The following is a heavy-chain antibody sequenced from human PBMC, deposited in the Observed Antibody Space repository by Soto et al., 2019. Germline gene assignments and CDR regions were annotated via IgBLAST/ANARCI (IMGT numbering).Heavy chain of an antibody. D-gene: IGHD6-19*01. CDR3: AKDDPPRGLPIPGWGVG. Sequence: GGSLRLSCAASGFTFSSYAMSWVRQAPGKGLEWVSAISGSGGSTYYADSVKGRFTISRDNSKNTLYLQMNSLRAEDTAVYYCAKDDPPRGLPIPGWGVGWGQGTLVTVSS. V-gene: IGHV3-23*01. J-gene: IGHJ4*02. CDR1: GFTFSSYA. CDR2: ISGSGGST.